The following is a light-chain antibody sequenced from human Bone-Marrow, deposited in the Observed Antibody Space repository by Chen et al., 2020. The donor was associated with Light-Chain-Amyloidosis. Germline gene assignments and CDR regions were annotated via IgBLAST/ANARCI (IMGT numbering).Light chain of an antibody. CDR3: QSADSSGAYEVI. V-gene: IGLV3-25*03. Sequence: SYELTQPPSVSVSPGQPARITCSGDDLPTRYAYWYQQKPVQAPVLVIHRDTERPAGIAERFSGSSSGTTATLTISGGQAEDEADYDCQSADSSGAYEVIFGGGTKLTVL. CDR1: DLPTRY. J-gene: IGLJ2*01. CDR2: RDT.